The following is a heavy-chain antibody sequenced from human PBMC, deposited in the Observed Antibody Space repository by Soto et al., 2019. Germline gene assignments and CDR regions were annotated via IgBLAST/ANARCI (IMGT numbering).Heavy chain of an antibody. D-gene: IGHD7-27*01. V-gene: IGHV3-48*01. CDR1: GFTFSSYA. CDR2: ISSSSSSI. Sequence: GGSLRLSCAASGFTFSSYAMSWVRQAPGKGLEWVSYISSSSSSIYYADSVKGRFTISRDNSRNTLYLQMNSLRAEDTAVYYCARDLSWGSNWYYYMDVWGKGTTVTVSS. J-gene: IGHJ6*03. CDR3: ARDLSWGSNWYYYMDV.